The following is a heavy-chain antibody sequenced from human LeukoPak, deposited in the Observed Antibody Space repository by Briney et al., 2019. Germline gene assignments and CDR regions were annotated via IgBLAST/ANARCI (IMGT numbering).Heavy chain of an antibody. CDR2: ISAHNGKT. D-gene: IGHD3-22*01. J-gene: IGHJ4*02. V-gene: IGHV1-18*01. CDR1: GYTFTSYG. CDR3: ARGRGFYDSSAYYRFDY. Sequence: ASVKVSCKASGYTFTSYGISWVRQAPGQGLERLGWISAHNGKTNYAQKFQDRVTMTTDTSTRTAYMELRSLRSDDTAVYYCARGRGFYDSSAYYRFDYWGQGTLVTVSS.